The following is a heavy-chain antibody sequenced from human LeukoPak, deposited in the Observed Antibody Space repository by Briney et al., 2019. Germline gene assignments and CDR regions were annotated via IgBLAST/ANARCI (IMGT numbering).Heavy chain of an antibody. D-gene: IGHD1-26*01. CDR2: ITWNNGSI. CDR3: AKDRGGSYFDAFDI. V-gene: IGHV3-9*01. J-gene: IGHJ3*02. CDR1: GFTFDDYA. Sequence: PGGSLRLSCAASGFTFDDYAMHWVRQAPGKGLEWVSGITWNNGSIGYADSVQGRFTVSRDNAKNSLYLQMNSLRADDTALYYCAKDRGGSYFDAFDIWGEGTLVTVSS.